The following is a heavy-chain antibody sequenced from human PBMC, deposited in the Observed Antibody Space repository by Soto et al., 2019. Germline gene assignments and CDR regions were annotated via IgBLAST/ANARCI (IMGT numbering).Heavy chain of an antibody. CDR3: AKDLQFSGWLSAQTFAY. Sequence: GGSLRVSCAVSGFTFSSHAMSLGRQAPGKGLECVSSITGSGDSTYYADSVKGRFTISRDKSKSTLYLQMNSLGAEDTAVYYCAKDLQFSGWLSAQTFAYWGQGTQVTVSP. D-gene: IGHD6-19*01. CDR1: GFTFSSHA. CDR2: ITGSGDST. V-gene: IGHV3-23*01. J-gene: IGHJ4*02.